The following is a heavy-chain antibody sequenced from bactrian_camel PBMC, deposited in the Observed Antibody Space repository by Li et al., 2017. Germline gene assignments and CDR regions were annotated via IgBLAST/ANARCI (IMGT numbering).Heavy chain of an antibody. J-gene: IGHJ6*01. D-gene: IGHD5*01. CDR2: IYTGGAYT. CDR3: AARAVEYGSSLVGTDFRY. Sequence: VQLVESGGGLVQPEGSLRLSCVASGFTFSAYTMAWFRQSPGKEREGVAAIYTGGAYTNYGESVKGRFTISQDNAKNTLYLQMSSLKPEDTAMYYCAARAVEYGSSLVGTDFRYWGQGTQVTVS. CDR1: GFTFSAYT. V-gene: IGHV3S31*01.